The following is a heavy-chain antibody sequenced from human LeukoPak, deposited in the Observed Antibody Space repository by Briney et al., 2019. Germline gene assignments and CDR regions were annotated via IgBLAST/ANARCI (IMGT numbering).Heavy chain of an antibody. CDR2: ISSSSSYI. J-gene: IGHJ3*02. V-gene: IGHV3-21*01. D-gene: IGHD3-16*01. Sequence: PGGSLRLSCAASGFTFSSYSMNGVRQAAGKGLEGVYSISSSSSYIYYAAAVKGRFTISRDNAKNSLYLQMNSLRAEDTAVYYCARVRFVAFDIWGQRTMVTVSS. CDR1: GFTFSSYS. CDR3: ARVRFVAFDI.